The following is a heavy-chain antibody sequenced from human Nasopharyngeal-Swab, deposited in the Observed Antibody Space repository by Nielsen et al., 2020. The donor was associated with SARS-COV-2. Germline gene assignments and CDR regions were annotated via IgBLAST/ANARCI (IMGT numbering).Heavy chain of an antibody. Sequence: GGSLRLSCAASGFTFSSYSMNWVRQAPGKGLEWVSSISSSSSYIYYADSVKGRFTISRDNAKNSLYLQMNSLRAEDTAVYYCARLYDFWSGLFGTNWYFDLWGRGTLVTVSS. CDR2: ISSSSSYI. CDR1: GFTFSSYS. V-gene: IGHV3-21*01. D-gene: IGHD3-3*01. J-gene: IGHJ2*01. CDR3: ARLYDFWSGLFGTNWYFDL.